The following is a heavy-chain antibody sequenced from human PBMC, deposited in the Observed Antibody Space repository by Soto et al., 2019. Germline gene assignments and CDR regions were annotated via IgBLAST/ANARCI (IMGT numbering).Heavy chain of an antibody. J-gene: IGHJ1*01. V-gene: IGHV4-34*01. CDR1: GGSFSGYY. CDR3: ARGLLPNSRGVYFQH. Sequence: NPSETLSLTCAVYGGSFSGYYWSWIRQPPGKGLEWIGEINHSGSTNYNPSLKSRVTISVDTSKNQSSLKLSSVTAADTAVYYCARGLLPNSRGVYFQHWGQGTLVTVSS. CDR2: INHSGST. D-gene: IGHD3-22*01.